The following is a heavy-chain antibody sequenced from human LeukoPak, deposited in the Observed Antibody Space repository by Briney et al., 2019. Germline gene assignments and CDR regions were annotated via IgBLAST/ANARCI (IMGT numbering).Heavy chain of an antibody. V-gene: IGHV3-30-3*01. J-gene: IGHJ4*02. D-gene: IGHD2-15*01. CDR1: GFTFSSYA. CDR2: ISYDGSNK. CDR3: ARGVVAGRFFDY. Sequence: GRSLRLSCAASGFTFSSYAMHWVRQAPGKGLEWVAVISYDGSNKYYADSVKGRFTISRDNSKNTLYLQMNSLRAEDTAVYYCARGVVAGRFFDYWGQGTLVTVSS.